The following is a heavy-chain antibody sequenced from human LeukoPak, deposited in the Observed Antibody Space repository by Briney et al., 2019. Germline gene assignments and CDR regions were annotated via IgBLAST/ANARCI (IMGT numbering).Heavy chain of an antibody. D-gene: IGHD3-9*01. CDR2: ISSSSSYI. CDR1: GFTFSSYS. J-gene: IGHJ4*02. Sequence: PGGSLRLSCAASGFTFSSYSMNWVRQAPGKGLEWVSSISSSSSYIYYADSVKGRFTISRDNAKNSLYLQMNSLRAEDTAVYDCARDRPYDILTGPGGVDYWGQGTLVTVSS. V-gene: IGHV3-21*01. CDR3: ARDRPYDILTGPGGVDY.